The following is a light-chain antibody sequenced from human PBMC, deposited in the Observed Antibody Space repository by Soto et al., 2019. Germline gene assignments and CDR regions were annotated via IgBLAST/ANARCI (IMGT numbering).Light chain of an antibody. CDR2: WAS. CDR3: QQHYINPIT. Sequence: SLGERATIHCKSSQSVLYSAKNKNFLTWYQQKPGQPPKLLIYWASTRKSGVPDRFTGSGSGTDFTLTINTLQAEDVAVYYCQQHYINPITFGQGTRLEIK. V-gene: IGKV4-1*01. J-gene: IGKJ5*01. CDR1: QSVLYSAKNKNF.